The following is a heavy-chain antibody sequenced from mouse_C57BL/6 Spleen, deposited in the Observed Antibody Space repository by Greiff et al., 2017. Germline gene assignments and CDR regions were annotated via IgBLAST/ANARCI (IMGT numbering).Heavy chain of an antibody. CDR1: GYTFTDYY. Sequence: VQLQQSGPELVKPGASVKISCKASGYTFTDYYMNWVKQSHGKSLEWIGDINPNNGGTSYNQKFKGKATLTVDKSSSTAYMELRSLTSEDSAVYYCARSTYSNFAWFAYWGQGTLVTVSA. V-gene: IGHV1-26*01. J-gene: IGHJ3*01. D-gene: IGHD2-5*01. CDR2: INPNNGGT. CDR3: ARSTYSNFAWFAY.